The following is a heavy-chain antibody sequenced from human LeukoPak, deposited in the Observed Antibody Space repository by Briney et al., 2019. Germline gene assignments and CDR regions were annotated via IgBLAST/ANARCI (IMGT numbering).Heavy chain of an antibody. CDR2: IYYSGST. J-gene: IGHJ4*02. Sequence: SETLSLTCTVSGGSISSYYWSWIRQPPGKGLEWIGYIYYSGSTNYNPSLKSRVTISVDTSKNQFPLKLSSVTAADTAVYYCARALVRGVDIDYWGQGTLVTVSS. D-gene: IGHD3-10*01. CDR1: GGSISSYY. CDR3: ARALVRGVDIDY. V-gene: IGHV4-59*01.